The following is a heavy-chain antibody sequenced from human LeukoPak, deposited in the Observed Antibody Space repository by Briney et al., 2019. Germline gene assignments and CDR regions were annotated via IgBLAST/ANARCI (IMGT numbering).Heavy chain of an antibody. Sequence: GSLRLSCAASGFTFSSYAMSWIRQPPGKGLEWIGEINHSGSTNYNPSLKSRVTISVDTSKNQFSLKLSSVTAADTAVYYCARGRLRYFDWLSREGIYFDYWGQGTLVTVSS. CDR2: INHSGST. D-gene: IGHD3-9*01. V-gene: IGHV4-34*01. CDR1: GFTFSSYA. J-gene: IGHJ4*02. CDR3: ARGRLRYFDWLSREGIYFDY.